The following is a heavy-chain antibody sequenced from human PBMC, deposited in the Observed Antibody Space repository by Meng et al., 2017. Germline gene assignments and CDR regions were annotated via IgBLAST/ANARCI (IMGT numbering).Heavy chain of an antibody. CDR1: GYTFTSYG. CDR2: ISAYNGST. CDR3: ARAALAYCGGDCRDAFDI. V-gene: IGHV1-18*01. Sequence: ASVKVSCKASGYTFTSYGISWVRQAPGQGLEWMGWISAYNGSTNYAQKLQGRVTMTTDTSTSTAYMELRSLRSDDTAVYYCARAALAYCGGDCRDAFDIWGQGTMVTVSS. D-gene: IGHD2-21*02. J-gene: IGHJ3*02.